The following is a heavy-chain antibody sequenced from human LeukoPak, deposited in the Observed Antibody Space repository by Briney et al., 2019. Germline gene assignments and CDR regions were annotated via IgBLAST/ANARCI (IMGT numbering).Heavy chain of an antibody. D-gene: IGHD2-8*01. CDR3: AKGRCTNGVCYHPDAFDI. CDR2: IRYDGSNK. V-gene: IGHV3-30*02. J-gene: IGHJ3*02. CDR1: GFTFSSYG. Sequence: VGSLRLSCAASGFTFSSYGMHWVRQAPGKGLEWVAFIRYDGSNKYYADSVKGRFTISRENSKNTLYLQMNSLRAEDTAVYYCAKGRCTNGVCYHPDAFDIWGQGTMVTVSS.